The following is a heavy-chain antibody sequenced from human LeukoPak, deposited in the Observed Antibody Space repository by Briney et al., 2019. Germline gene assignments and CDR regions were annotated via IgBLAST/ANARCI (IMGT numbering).Heavy chain of an antibody. V-gene: IGHV3-15*01. Sequence: GGSLRLSCAASGFTFSNAWMSWVRQAPGKGLEWVGRIKSKTDGGTTDYAAPVKGRFTISRDDSKNTLYLQMNSLKTEDTAVYYCTTDPPLRMRYFDWEDQYYFDYWGQGTLVTVSS. CDR2: IKSKTDGGTT. D-gene: IGHD3-9*01. CDR3: TTDPPLRMRYFDWEDQYYFDY. J-gene: IGHJ4*02. CDR1: GFTFSNAW.